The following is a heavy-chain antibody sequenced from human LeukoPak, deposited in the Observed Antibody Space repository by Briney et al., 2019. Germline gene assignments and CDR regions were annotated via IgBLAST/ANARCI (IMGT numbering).Heavy chain of an antibody. CDR1: GYTFTVYY. Sequence: AAVTVCFTASGYTFTVYYMHWVRQAPAQGVGWMRWIKDNSGGKNYAQKFQGRVTMTRDTSISTAYMELSRLRSDDTAVYYCARAPDHFDYWGQGTLVTVSS. V-gene: IGHV1-2*02. D-gene: IGHD1-14*01. CDR2: IKDNSGGK. CDR3: ARAPDHFDY. J-gene: IGHJ4*02.